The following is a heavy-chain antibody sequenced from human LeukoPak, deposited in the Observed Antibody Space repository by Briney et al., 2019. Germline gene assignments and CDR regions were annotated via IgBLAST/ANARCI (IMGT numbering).Heavy chain of an antibody. J-gene: IGHJ5*02. CDR1: GYSFTSYW. Sequence: GESLKISCQGFGYSFTSYWIGWARPMPGKGMEWMGVIYPGDLRVRYNPSFQGQVTISVDKSINTAYLQWVSLRASDSAMYYCACRDLTSTWSFPWGQGTLVTVSS. D-gene: IGHD6-13*01. CDR2: IYPGDLRV. CDR3: ACRDLTSTWSFP. V-gene: IGHV5-51*01.